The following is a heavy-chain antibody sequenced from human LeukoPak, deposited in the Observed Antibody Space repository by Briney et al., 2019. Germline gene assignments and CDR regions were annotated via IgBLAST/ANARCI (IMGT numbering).Heavy chain of an antibody. V-gene: IGHV4-34*01. Sequence: PSETLSLTCAVYGGSFSGYYWSWIRQPPGKGLEWIGEINHSGSTNYNPSLKSRVTISVDTSKNQFSLKLSSVTAADTAVYYCARSEYYYDSSGYYDWGYFQHWGQGTLVTVSP. D-gene: IGHD3-22*01. CDR1: GGSFSGYY. CDR3: ARSEYYYDSSGYYDWGYFQH. J-gene: IGHJ1*01. CDR2: INHSGST.